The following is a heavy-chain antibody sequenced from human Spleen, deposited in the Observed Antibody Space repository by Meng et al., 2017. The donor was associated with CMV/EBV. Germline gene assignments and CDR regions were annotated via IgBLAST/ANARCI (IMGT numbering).Heavy chain of an antibody. D-gene: IGHD5-18*01. CDR3: ARVGWRQWSFDL. Sequence: QVQVHLWGAVLLKPSETMSLTCAVDGGSFSGYYWSWIRQPPGKGLEWIGHIYYSGSTSYNPSLKSRVTISVDTSNNQFSLKLSSVTAADTAVYYCARVGWRQWSFDLWGRGTLVTASS. V-gene: IGHV4-34*01. J-gene: IGHJ2*01. CDR1: GGSFSGYY. CDR2: IYYSGST.